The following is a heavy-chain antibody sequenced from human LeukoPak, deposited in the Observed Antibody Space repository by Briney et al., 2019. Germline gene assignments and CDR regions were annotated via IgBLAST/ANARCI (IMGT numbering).Heavy chain of an antibody. D-gene: IGHD3-16*02. J-gene: IGHJ3*02. CDR3: ARDRDYVWGSYRPSHDAFDI. CDR2: INHSGST. V-gene: IGHV4-34*01. Sequence: SSETLSLTCAVYGGSFSGYYWSWIRQPPGKGLEWIGEINHSGSTNYNPSLKSRVTISVDTSKNQFSLKLSSVTAADTAVYYCARDRDYVWGSYRPSHDAFDIWGQGTMVTVSS. CDR1: GGSFSGYY.